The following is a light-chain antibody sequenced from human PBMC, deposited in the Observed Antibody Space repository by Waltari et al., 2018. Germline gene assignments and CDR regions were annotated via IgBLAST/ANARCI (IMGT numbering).Light chain of an antibody. CDR1: QNLLYNSDNKNY. CDR2: TGS. J-gene: IGKJ2*01. V-gene: IGKV4-1*01. Sequence: DIVMTQSPDSLAVSLGERVTINCRSSQNLLYNSDNKNYLAWFQQKPGQPPKLLIYTGSTRESGVPDRFSGSGAGTEFTLTISSLQAADVAVYYCQQCYSTPYTFGQGTKLEIK. CDR3: QQCYSTPYT.